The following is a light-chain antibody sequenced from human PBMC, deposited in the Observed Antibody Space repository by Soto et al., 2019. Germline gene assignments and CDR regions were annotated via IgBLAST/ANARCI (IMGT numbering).Light chain of an antibody. V-gene: IGKV1-5*03. Sequence: SASVGDRVTITCRAIQSISSWLAWYQQKPGKAPRLLIYEASRLESGVPSRISGSGSGTEFTLTISSLQPDDFATYYCQQYTNYPWTFGQGTKVDIK. CDR1: QSISSW. CDR3: QQYTNYPWT. CDR2: EAS. J-gene: IGKJ1*01.